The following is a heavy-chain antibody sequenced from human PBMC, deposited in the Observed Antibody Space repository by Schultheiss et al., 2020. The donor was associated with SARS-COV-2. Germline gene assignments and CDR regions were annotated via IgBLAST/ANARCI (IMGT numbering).Heavy chain of an antibody. D-gene: IGHD6-6*01. V-gene: IGHV4-61*01. CDR2: IYSNGDT. Sequence: SETLSLTCTVSGGSVSDGSYYWTWIRQSPGKGLEWIGYIYSNGDTNYNPSLKSRVTISVDTSKNQFSLKLSSVTAADTAVYYCAREYSSSYYYYYYMDVWGKGTTVTVSS. J-gene: IGHJ6*03. CDR1: GGSVSDGSYY. CDR3: AREYSSSYYYYYYMDV.